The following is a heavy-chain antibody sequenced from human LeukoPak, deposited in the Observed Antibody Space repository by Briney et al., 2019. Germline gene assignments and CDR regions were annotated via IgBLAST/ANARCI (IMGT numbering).Heavy chain of an antibody. V-gene: IGHV1-69*06. CDR2: IIPIFGTA. CDR1: GGTFSSYA. CDR3: ARDFSGYDRNWFDP. Sequence: ASVKVSCKASGGTFSSYAISWVRQAPGQGLEWMGGIIPIFGTANYAQKFQGRVTITADKSTSTAYMELSSLRSEDTAVYYCARDFSGYDRNWFDPWGQGTLVTVSS. D-gene: IGHD5-12*01. J-gene: IGHJ5*02.